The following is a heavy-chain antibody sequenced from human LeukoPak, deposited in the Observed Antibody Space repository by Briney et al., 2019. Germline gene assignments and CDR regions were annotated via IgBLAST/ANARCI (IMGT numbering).Heavy chain of an antibody. D-gene: IGHD3-22*01. CDR1: GFIFEDYT. CDR3: VKDLSYESSGYVFDY. Sequence: PGGSLRLSCAASGFIFEDYTMHWVRQAPGKTLEWVSLISWDGTPYYRDSVKGRFSISRDNSKNSLYLQMDTLRSEDTAFYYCVKDLSYESSGYVFDYWGQGTLVTVSS. J-gene: IGHJ4*02. V-gene: IGHV3-43*01. CDR2: ISWDGTP.